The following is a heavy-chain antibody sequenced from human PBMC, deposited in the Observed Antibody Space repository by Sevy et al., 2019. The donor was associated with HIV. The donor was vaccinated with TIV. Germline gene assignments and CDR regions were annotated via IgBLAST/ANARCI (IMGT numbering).Heavy chain of an antibody. D-gene: IGHD4-17*01. CDR2: ISSSSSYI. CDR3: AREAGYGDYVDY. V-gene: IGHV3-21*01. Sequence: GGSLRLSCVASGFTFSSYSMNWVRQAPGKGLEWVSSISSSSSYIYYADSVKGRFTISRDNAKNSLYLQMNSLRAEDTAVYYCAREAGYGDYVDYWGQGTLVTVSS. J-gene: IGHJ4*02. CDR1: GFTFSSYS.